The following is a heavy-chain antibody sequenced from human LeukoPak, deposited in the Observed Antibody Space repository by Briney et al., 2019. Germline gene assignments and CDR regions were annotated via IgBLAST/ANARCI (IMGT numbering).Heavy chain of an antibody. J-gene: IGHJ4*02. V-gene: IGHV3-15*01. CDR2: IKSKTDGGTT. D-gene: IGHD2-2*01. CDR1: GFTFSNAW. CDR3: RRGIVVVPGQTDY. Sequence: GGSPRLSCAASGFTFSNAWMSWVRQAPGKGLEWVGRIKSKTDGGTTDYAAPVKGRFTISRDDSKNTLYLQMNSLKTEYTAVYYCRRGIVVVPGQTDYWGQGTLVTVSS.